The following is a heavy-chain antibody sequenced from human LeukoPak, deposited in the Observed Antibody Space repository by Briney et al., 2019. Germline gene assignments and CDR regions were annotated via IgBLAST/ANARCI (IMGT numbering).Heavy chain of an antibody. V-gene: IGHV4-59*01. CDR1: GGSISSYY. D-gene: IGHD3-3*01. J-gene: IGHJ5*02. Sequence: PSETLSLTCTVSGGSISSYYWSWIRQPPGKGLEWIGYIYYSGSTNYNPSLKSRVTISVDTSKNQFSLKLSSVTAADTAVYYCARARFLEWFPLTPWGQGTLVTVSS. CDR3: ARARFLEWFPLTP. CDR2: IYYSGST.